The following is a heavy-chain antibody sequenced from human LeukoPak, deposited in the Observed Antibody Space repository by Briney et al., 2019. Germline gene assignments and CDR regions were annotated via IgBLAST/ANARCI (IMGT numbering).Heavy chain of an antibody. D-gene: IGHD2-2*01. CDR1: GFTFSDYY. V-gene: IGHV3-11*01. Sequence: GGSLRLSCAASGFTFSDYYMSWIRQAPGKGLEWVSYISSSGSTIYYADSVKGRFTISRDNAKNSLYLQMNSLRAEDTAVYYCARDIVVVPAAGRDYYYYYGMDVWGQGTTVTVSS. CDR2: ISSSGSTI. CDR3: ARDIVVVPAAGRDYYYYYGMDV. J-gene: IGHJ6*02.